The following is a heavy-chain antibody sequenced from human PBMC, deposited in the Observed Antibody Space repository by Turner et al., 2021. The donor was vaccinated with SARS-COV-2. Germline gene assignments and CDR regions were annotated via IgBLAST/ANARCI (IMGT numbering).Heavy chain of an antibody. Sequence: QLVGSGGGGVQHGWSLRLSCAASGFTFRTFHMHWVRQAPGKGLEWVAVISYDGSNKYYGDSMRGRFTISRDNSKDALYLQMNSLRTEDTAVYYCAKAAHLGYCSGDCPRGWIDPWGQGTLVTVSS. D-gene: IGHD2-15*01. J-gene: IGHJ5*02. CDR3: AKAAHLGYCSGDCPRGWIDP. CDR2: ISYDGSNK. V-gene: IGHV3-30*18. CDR1: GFTFRTFH.